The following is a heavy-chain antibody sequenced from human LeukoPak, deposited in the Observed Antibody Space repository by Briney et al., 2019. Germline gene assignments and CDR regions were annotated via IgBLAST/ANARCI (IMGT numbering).Heavy chain of an antibody. J-gene: IGHJ4*02. Sequence: PSETLSLTCTVSGYSISSGYYWGWIRQPPGKGLEWIGSIYHSGSTYYNPSLKSRVTISVDTSKNQFSLKLSSVTAADTAVYYCARVTGYMIEDYSDYWGQGTLVTVSS. CDR2: IYHSGST. D-gene: IGHD3-22*01. CDR1: GYSISSGYY. CDR3: ARVTGYMIEDYSDY. V-gene: IGHV4-38-2*02.